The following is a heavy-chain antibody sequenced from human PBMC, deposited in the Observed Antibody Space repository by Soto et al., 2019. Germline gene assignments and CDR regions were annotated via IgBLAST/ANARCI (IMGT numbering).Heavy chain of an antibody. CDR3: ARAPAPGTYYYDMDV. D-gene: IGHD3-10*01. Sequence: LSLTCTVSGGSISSYYWTWIRQSPGKELEWIGYIYYTGSTKYNPSLESRVTISIDTSKNQFSLNLRSVTAADTAVYYCARAPAPGTYYYDMDVWGQGTTVTVSS. V-gene: IGHV4-59*01. CDR1: GGSISSYY. J-gene: IGHJ6*02. CDR2: IYYTGST.